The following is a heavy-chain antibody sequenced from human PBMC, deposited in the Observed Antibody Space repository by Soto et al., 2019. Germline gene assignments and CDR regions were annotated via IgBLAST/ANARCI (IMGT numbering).Heavy chain of an antibody. CDR2: IYPGDSDT. V-gene: IGHV5-51*01. J-gene: IGHJ6*02. CDR3: ARHSPPSRNDYAMDV. CDR1: GYSFPTYW. Sequence: RGESLKISCKGSGYSFPTYWIAWVRQMPGKGLEWMGIIYPGDSDTIYRPSFQGQVTISADKSINTAYLQWSSLKASDSAMYYCARHSPPSRNDYAMDVWGQGTTVTVSS.